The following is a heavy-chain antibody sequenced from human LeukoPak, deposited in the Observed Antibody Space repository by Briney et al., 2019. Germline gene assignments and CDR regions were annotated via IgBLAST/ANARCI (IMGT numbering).Heavy chain of an antibody. Sequence: GGSLRLSCAASGFTVSSNYMSWDRQAPGKGLEWVSVIYSGGSTYYADSVKGRFTISRDNSKNTLYLQMNSLRVEDTAVYYCARDFCSAGSCYPDNWGQGTLVTVSS. CDR3: ARDFCSAGSCYPDN. CDR1: GFTVSSNY. V-gene: IGHV3-66*01. D-gene: IGHD2-15*01. CDR2: IYSGGST. J-gene: IGHJ4*02.